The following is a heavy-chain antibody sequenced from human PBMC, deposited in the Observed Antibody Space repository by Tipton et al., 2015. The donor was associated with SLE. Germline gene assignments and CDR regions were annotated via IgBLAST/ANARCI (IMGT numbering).Heavy chain of an antibody. CDR2: IYHSGST. Sequence: TLSLTCTVSGGSISSGGYSWSWIRQPPGKGLEWIGDIYHSGSTHYNPSLNSRVTISVDTSKSQFSLKLRSVTAADTAVYYCARHSSGWGFYFDYWGQGALVTVSS. D-gene: IGHD6-19*01. CDR3: ARHSSGWGFYFDY. CDR1: GGSISSGGYS. V-gene: IGHV4-30-2*01. J-gene: IGHJ4*02.